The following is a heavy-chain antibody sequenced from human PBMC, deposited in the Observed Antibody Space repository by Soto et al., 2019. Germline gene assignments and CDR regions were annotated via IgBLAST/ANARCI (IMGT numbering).Heavy chain of an antibody. V-gene: IGHV1-18*01. CDR1: GYTFTSYG. J-gene: IGHJ6*02. Sequence: ASVKVSCKASGYTFTSYGISWVRQAPGQGLEWMGWISAYNGNTNYAQKLQGRVTMTTDTSTSTAYMELRSLRSDDTAVYYCARDEGELAFPYYYYGMDVWGQGTTVTVSS. CDR2: ISAYNGNT. D-gene: IGHD2-21*01. CDR3: ARDEGELAFPYYYYGMDV.